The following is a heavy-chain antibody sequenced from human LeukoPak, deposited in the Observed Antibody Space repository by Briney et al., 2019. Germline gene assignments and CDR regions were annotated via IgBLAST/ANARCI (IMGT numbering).Heavy chain of an antibody. J-gene: IGHJ6*02. CDR1: GFTFSSYA. CDR2: ISSNGGST. V-gene: IGHV3-64*01. Sequence: GGSLRLSCAASGFTFSSYAMHWVRQAPGKGLEYVSAISSNGGSTYYANSVKGRFTISRDNSKNTLYLQMGSLRAEDMAVYYCARSQQRNYYYYGMDVWGQGTTVTVSS. D-gene: IGHD6-13*01. CDR3: ARSQQRNYYYYGMDV.